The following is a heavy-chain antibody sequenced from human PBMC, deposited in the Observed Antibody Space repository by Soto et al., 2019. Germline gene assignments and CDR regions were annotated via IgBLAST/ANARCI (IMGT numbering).Heavy chain of an antibody. CDR2: ISSSSSYI. J-gene: IGHJ6*02. CDR1: GFTFSSYS. D-gene: IGHD2-21*02. CDR3: ARFIVVVTANTYGMDV. V-gene: IGHV3-21*01. Sequence: GGSLRLSCAASGFTFSSYSMNWVRQAPGKGLEWVSSISSSSSYIYYADSVKGRFTISRDNAKNSLYLQMNSLRAEDTAVYYCARFIVVVTANTYGMDVWGQGTTVTSP.